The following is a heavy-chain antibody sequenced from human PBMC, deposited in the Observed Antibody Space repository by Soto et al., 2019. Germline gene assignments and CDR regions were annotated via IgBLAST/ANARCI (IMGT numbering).Heavy chain of an antibody. CDR1: GGTFSSYA. D-gene: IGHD3-3*01. CDR3: AIANAAGYYDFWSGYLPYFDY. Sequence: QVQLVQSGAEVKKPGSSVKVSCKASGGTFSSYAISWVRQAPGQGLEWMGGIIPIFGTANYAQKFQGRVTITADESTSTAYMELSSLRSEDTAVYYCAIANAAGYYDFWSGYLPYFDYWGQGTLVTVSS. CDR2: IIPIFGTA. V-gene: IGHV1-69*01. J-gene: IGHJ4*02.